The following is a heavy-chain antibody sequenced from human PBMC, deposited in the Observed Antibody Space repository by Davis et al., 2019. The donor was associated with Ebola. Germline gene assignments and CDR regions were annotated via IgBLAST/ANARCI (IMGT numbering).Heavy chain of an antibody. D-gene: IGHD3-22*01. Sequence: PGGSLRFSCAASGFTISSSYMGWVRRAPGEGLEWVSSLYSAGASYYADFVKGRFTVTRDASKNTLYLQMNSLRAEDTAVYYCARDPSSYDSAGWGFWGQGTLITVSS. CDR3: ARDPSSYDSAGWGF. V-gene: IGHV3-53*01. CDR1: GFTISSSY. CDR2: LYSAGAS. J-gene: IGHJ4*02.